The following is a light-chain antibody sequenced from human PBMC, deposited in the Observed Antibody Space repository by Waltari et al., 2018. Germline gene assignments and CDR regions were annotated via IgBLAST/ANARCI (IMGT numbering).Light chain of an antibody. Sequence: QSALTQPASVSGSPGQSITISCTGTSSYVGGYTYLSWYQQHPGKAPKLMIYDVTTRPSGVSNRFSGSKSVNTASLTISGLQAEDEADYYCSSYTSSSTWVFGGGTKLTVL. CDR1: SSYVGGYTY. CDR3: SSYTSSSTWV. J-gene: IGLJ3*02. V-gene: IGLV2-14*03. CDR2: DVT.